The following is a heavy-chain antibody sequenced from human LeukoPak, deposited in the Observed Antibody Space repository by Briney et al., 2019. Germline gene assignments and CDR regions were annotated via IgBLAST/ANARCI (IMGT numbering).Heavy chain of an antibody. CDR3: TTPRPGVAAAYDH. D-gene: IGHD6-13*01. Sequence: PGGSLRLSCAASGFTFSSYAMTWVRQAPGKRLEWVSAISGSGDRTYYADSVKGRFTISRDNSKNTLYLQMNSLSAEDTATYYCTTPRPGVAAAYDHWGQGTLVTVSS. CDR1: GFTFSSYA. CDR2: ISGSGDRT. V-gene: IGHV3-23*01. J-gene: IGHJ4*02.